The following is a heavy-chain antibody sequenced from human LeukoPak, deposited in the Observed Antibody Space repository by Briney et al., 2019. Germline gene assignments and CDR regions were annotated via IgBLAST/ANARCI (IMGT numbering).Heavy chain of an antibody. Sequence: GGSLRLSCAASGFTFSNYWMHWARHAPGKGLVWVSRLNSDGSSTNYADSVKGRFTISRDNAKNSLYLQMNSLRAEDTAVYYCAELGITMIGGVWGKGTTVTISS. CDR1: GFTFSNYW. J-gene: IGHJ6*04. V-gene: IGHV3-74*01. CDR2: LNSDGSST. D-gene: IGHD3-10*02. CDR3: AELGITMIGGV.